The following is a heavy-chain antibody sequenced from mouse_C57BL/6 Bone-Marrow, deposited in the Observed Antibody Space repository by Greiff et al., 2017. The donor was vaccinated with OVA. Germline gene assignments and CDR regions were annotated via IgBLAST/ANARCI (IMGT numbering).Heavy chain of an antibody. CDR2: ISGGGGNT. Sequence: EVKVVESGGGLVKPGGSLKLSCAASGFTFSSYTMSWVRQTPEKRLEWVATISGGGGNTYYPDSVKGRFTISRDNAKNTLYLQMSSLRSEDTALYYCARLYYSNSWFAYWGQGTLVTVSA. CDR1: GFTFSSYT. V-gene: IGHV5-9*01. D-gene: IGHD2-5*01. CDR3: ARLYYSNSWFAY. J-gene: IGHJ3*01.